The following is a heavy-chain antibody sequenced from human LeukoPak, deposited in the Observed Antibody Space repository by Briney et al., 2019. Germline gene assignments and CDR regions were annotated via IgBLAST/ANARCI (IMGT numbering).Heavy chain of an antibody. CDR2: IYTSGST. D-gene: IGHD3-22*01. J-gene: IGHJ2*01. CDR3: ARSFRYYDSSGPPPDL. CDR1: GGSISSGSYY. Sequence: SETLSLTCTVSGGSISSGSYYWSWIRQPAGKGLEWIGRIYTSGSTNYTPSLKSRVTISVDTSKNQFSLKLSSVTAADTAVYYCARSFRYYDSSGPPPDLWGRGTLVTVSS. V-gene: IGHV4-61*02.